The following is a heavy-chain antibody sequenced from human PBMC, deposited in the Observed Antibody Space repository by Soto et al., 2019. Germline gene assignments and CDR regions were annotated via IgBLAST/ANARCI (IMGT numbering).Heavy chain of an antibody. CDR3: ARDVRVSGYYRSRPRLGMDV. J-gene: IGHJ6*02. D-gene: IGHD3-3*01. V-gene: IGHV1-69*13. CDR2: IIPVFRKA. Sequence: SVKVSCKASGGPFGSYTINWVRQAPGQGLEWMGGIIPVFRKANYTQKFQGRVTITADESTRTAYMELSSLRSEDTAVYYCARDVRVSGYYRSRPRLGMDVWGQGTMVTVSS. CDR1: GGPFGSYT.